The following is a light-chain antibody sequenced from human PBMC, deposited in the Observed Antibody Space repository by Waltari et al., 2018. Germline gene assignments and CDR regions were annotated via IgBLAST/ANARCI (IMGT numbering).Light chain of an antibody. J-gene: IGKJ4*01. Sequence: DIQMTQSPASVSASVGDRVTTTCRASQDISSWLAWYQQKPGKAPKFLIYTASSLQSGVPSRFSGSGSGTAFTLTITSLQPEDFATYYCQQVDSFPLTFGGGTKVDIK. V-gene: IGKV1-12*01. CDR2: TAS. CDR3: QQVDSFPLT. CDR1: QDISSW.